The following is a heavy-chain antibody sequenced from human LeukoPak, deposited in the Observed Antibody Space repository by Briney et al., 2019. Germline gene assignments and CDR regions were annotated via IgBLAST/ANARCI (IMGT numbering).Heavy chain of an antibody. Sequence: PSETLSLTCTVSGGSISSYYWSWIRQPPGKGLEWIGYMYYSGSTNYNPSLKSRVTISVDTSKNQFSLKLSSVTAAETAVYYCARQGSSSWYAYYFDYWGQGTLVTVSS. CDR3: ARQGSSSWYAYYFDY. J-gene: IGHJ4*02. D-gene: IGHD6-13*01. CDR1: GGSISSYY. V-gene: IGHV4-59*08. CDR2: MYYSGST.